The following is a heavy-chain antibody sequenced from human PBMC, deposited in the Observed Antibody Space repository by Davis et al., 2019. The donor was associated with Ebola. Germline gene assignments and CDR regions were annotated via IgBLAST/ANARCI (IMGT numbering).Heavy chain of an antibody. D-gene: IGHD2/OR15-2a*01. CDR3: AKDVRGFNRPMDR. CDR2: INGSGDTT. J-gene: IGHJ5*02. CDR1: EFIFRNYA. Sequence: GESLKISCAASEFIFRNYAMNWVRQASGKGLEWVSGINGSGDTTYYADSVKGRFTISRDNSKNTMYLQMNSLGAEDTAVYYCAKDVRGFNRPMDRWGQGTLVTVSS. V-gene: IGHV3-23*01.